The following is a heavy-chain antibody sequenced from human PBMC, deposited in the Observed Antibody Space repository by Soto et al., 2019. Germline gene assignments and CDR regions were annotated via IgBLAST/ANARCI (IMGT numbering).Heavy chain of an antibody. CDR1: GFTFSSYA. V-gene: IGHV3-23*01. J-gene: IGHJ5*02. CDR2: ISGSGGST. CDR3: AKHTYDFYLNWFDP. D-gene: IGHD3-3*01. Sequence: GGSLRLSCAASGFTFSSYAMIWVRQAPGKGLEWVSAISGSGGSTYYADSVKGRFTISRDNSKNTLYLQMNSLRAEDTAVYYCAKHTYDFYLNWFDPWGQGTLVTVSS.